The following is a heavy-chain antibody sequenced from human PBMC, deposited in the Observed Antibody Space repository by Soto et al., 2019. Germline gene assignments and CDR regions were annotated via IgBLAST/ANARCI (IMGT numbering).Heavy chain of an antibody. J-gene: IGHJ4*02. D-gene: IGHD3-10*01. CDR3: VTSNNLFHSYYDN. CDR1: GGSPNAYY. CDR2: INHSGKI. V-gene: IGHV4-34*01. Sequence: PSETLSLTCEVYGGSPNAYYWAWIRQSPGKGLEWIGEINHSGKIHYNPSLESRLSISADTSKRQFSLTLTSVTAADAAMYYCVTSNNLFHSYYDNWGQGILVTVSS.